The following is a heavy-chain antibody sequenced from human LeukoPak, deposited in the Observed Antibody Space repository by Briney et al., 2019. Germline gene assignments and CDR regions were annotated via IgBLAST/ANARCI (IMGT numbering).Heavy chain of an antibody. D-gene: IGHD2-2*01. V-gene: IGHV4-34*01. Sequence: PSETLSLTCAVYGGAFSDSHWNWIRQPPGKGLEWIGEINHSGSTNYNPSLKSRVTISLDTSKNHFSLKVSSVTAADTAVYYCARNYCSSTSCHRGDFDSWGQGTLVTVSS. CDR2: INHSGST. J-gene: IGHJ4*02. CDR1: GGAFSDSH. CDR3: ARNYCSSTSCHRGDFDS.